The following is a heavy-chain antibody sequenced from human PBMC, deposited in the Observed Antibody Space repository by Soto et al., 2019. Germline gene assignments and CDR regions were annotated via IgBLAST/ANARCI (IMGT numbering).Heavy chain of an antibody. D-gene: IGHD6-6*01. Sequence: EVQLLESGGGLVQPGGSLRLSCAASGFTFSSYAMSWVRQAPGKGLEWVSAISGSGGSTYYADSVKGRFTISRDNSKHTLYLQMNSLRAEDTAVYYCAKVSQGSSSSSGWYFDLWGRGTLVTVSS. V-gene: IGHV3-23*01. CDR3: AKVSQGSSSSSGWYFDL. CDR1: GFTFSSYA. J-gene: IGHJ2*01. CDR2: ISGSGGST.